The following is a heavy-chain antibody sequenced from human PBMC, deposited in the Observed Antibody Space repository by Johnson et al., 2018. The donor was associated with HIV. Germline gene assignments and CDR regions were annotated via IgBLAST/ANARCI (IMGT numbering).Heavy chain of an antibody. CDR1: GFTFSSYA. Sequence: VQLVESGGGLVQPGGSLRLSCAASGFTFSSYAMSWVRQAPGKGLEWVSAISGSGGSTYYADSVKGRFTISRENAKNSLYLQMNSLTAGDMAVYYCARGSVFDIWGRGTMVTVSS. D-gene: IGHD3-3*01. CDR3: ARGSVFDI. V-gene: IGHV3-23*04. J-gene: IGHJ3*02. CDR2: ISGSGGST.